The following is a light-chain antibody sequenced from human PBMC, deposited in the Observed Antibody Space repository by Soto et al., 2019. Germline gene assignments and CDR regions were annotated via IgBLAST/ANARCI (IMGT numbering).Light chain of an antibody. CDR2: DAS. V-gene: IGKV3-11*01. CDR1: QSISSY. J-gene: IGKJ4*01. Sequence: EIVLTQSPATLSLSPGERATLSCRASQSISSYLAWYQQKPGQAPRLLIYDASNRATGIPARFSGSGSGTDFTLTISSLEPEDFAVYYCQHRGNWPPLTFGGGTKVEIK. CDR3: QHRGNWPPLT.